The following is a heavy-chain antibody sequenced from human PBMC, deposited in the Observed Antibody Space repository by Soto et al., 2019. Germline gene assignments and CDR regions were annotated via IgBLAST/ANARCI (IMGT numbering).Heavy chain of an antibody. CDR1: GFSLSTSGMC. J-gene: IGHJ4*02. D-gene: IGHD6-19*01. V-gene: IGHV2-70*11. Sequence: SGPTLVQPTPTLTLTCTFSGFSLSTSGMCVSWIRQPPGKALEWLARIDWDDDKYYSTSLKTRLTISKDTSKNQVVLTMTNMDPVDTATYYCARIALAVAGVDLFDYWGQGTLVTVSS. CDR3: ARIALAVAGVDLFDY. CDR2: IDWDDDK.